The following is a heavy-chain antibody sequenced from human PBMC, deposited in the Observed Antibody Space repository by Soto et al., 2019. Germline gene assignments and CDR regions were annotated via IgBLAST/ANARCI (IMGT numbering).Heavy chain of an antibody. CDR2: IYHSGST. CDR3: ARVRSSMVRGVNTPFDY. V-gene: IGHV4-4*02. D-gene: IGHD3-10*01. CDR1: GGSISSSNW. Sequence: SETLSLTCAVSGGSISSSNWWSWVRQPPGKGLEWIGEIYHSGSTNYNPSLKSRVTISVDKSKNQFSLKLSSVTAADTAVYYCARVRSSMVRGVNTPFDYWGQGTLVTVSS. J-gene: IGHJ4*02.